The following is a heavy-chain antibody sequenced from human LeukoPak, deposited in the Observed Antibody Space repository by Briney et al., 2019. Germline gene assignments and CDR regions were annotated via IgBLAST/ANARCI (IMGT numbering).Heavy chain of an antibody. CDR1: GGTFSSYA. J-gene: IGHJ4*02. CDR2: IIPILGIA. V-gene: IGHV1-69*04. D-gene: IGHD1-26*01. Sequence: SVKVSCKASGGTFSSYAISWVRQAPGQGLEWMGRIIPILGIADYAQKFQGRVTITADKSTSTAYMELSSLRSEDTAVYYCARDLIVGATTAWGQGTLVTVSS. CDR3: ARDLIVGATTA.